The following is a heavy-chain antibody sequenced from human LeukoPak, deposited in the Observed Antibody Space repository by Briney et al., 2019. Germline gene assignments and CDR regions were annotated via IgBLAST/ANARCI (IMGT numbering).Heavy chain of an antibody. CDR3: ARGLRDEERHYGYYYMDV. CDR2: FYTSANT. D-gene: IGHD3-22*01. CDR1: GDSVSGCY. Sequence: SDTLSLTCTVSGDSVSGCYGSWIRQPPGKELEWIGYFYTSANTNYNPSLKSRVTMSVDTSKNQFSLKLTSVTAADTAVYYCARGLRDEERHYGYYYMDVWGKGTTVTVSS. V-gene: IGHV4-4*09. J-gene: IGHJ6*03.